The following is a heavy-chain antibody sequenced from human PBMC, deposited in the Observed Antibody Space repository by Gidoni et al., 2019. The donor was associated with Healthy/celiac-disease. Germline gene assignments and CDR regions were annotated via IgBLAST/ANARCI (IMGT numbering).Heavy chain of an antibody. J-gene: IGHJ4*02. V-gene: IGHV3-66*02. D-gene: IGHD3-10*01. CDR1: GFTVSRNY. Sequence: EVQLVESGGGLFQPGGSLRPSCSASGFTVSRNYMSWVRQAPGKGLEWVSVIYSGGSTYYADSVKGRFTISRDNSKNTLYLQMNSLRAEDTAVYYCARGRYGSGSFSFDYWGQGTLVTVSS. CDR3: ARGRYGSGSFSFDY. CDR2: IYSGGST.